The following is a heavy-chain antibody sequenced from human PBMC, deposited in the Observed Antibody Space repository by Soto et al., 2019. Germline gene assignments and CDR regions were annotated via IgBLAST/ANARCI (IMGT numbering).Heavy chain of an antibody. V-gene: IGHV4-59*01. CDR1: GGSISSYY. J-gene: IGHJ4*02. CDR3: ARVGGDSSGYYVDY. Sequence: SETLSLTCTVSGGSISSYYWSWIRQPPGKGLEWIGYIYYSGSTNYNPSLKSRVTISVDTSKNQFSLKLSSVTAADTAVYYCARVGGDSSGYYVDYWGQGTLVTVSS. CDR2: IYYSGST. D-gene: IGHD3-22*01.